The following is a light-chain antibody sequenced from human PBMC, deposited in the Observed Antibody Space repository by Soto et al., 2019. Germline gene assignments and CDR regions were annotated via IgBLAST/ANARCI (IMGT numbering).Light chain of an antibody. CDR2: EVS. CDR3: SSYSTSDTVL. J-gene: IGLJ3*02. V-gene: IGLV2-14*01. CDR1: SSDVGAYNY. Sequence: QSALTQPASVSGSPGESITIYCAGTSSDVGAYNYVSWYQQHPGEAPKLMIYEVSNRPATVSNRFSGSQSGNTASLTISGLQPEDEADYYCSSYSTSDTVLFGGGTKLTVL.